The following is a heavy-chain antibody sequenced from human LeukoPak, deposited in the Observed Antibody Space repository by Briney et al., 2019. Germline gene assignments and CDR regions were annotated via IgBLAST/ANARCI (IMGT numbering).Heavy chain of an antibody. CDR3: ARGHSFIAVAGTLWFDP. CDR2: INHSEST. Sequence: SETLSLTCAVYGGSFSGYYWSWIRQPPGKGLEWIGEINHSESTNYNPSLKSRVTISVDTSKNQFSLKLSSVTAADTAVYYCARGHSFIAVAGTLWFDPWGQGTLVTVSS. V-gene: IGHV4-34*01. J-gene: IGHJ5*02. CDR1: GGSFSGYY. D-gene: IGHD6-19*01.